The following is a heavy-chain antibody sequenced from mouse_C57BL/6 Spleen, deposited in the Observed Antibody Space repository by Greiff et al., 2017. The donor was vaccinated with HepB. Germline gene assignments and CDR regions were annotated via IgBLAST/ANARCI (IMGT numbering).Heavy chain of an antibody. D-gene: IGHD1-1*01. CDR1: GFTFSDYY. CDR2: ISNGGGST. J-gene: IGHJ3*01. V-gene: IGHV5-12*01. Sequence: EVQGVESGGGLVQPGGSLKLSCAASGFTFSDYYMYWVRQTPEKRLEWVAYISNGGGSTYYPDTVKGRFTISRDNAKNTLYLQMSRLKSEDTAMYYCARQNYGNWFAYWGQGTLVTVSA. CDR3: ARQNYGNWFAY.